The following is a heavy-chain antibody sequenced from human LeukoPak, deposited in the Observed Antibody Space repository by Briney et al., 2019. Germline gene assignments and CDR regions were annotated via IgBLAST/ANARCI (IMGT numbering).Heavy chain of an antibody. CDR1: GFTFSSYS. J-gene: IGHJ4*02. V-gene: IGHV3-21*01. CDR2: ISSSSSYI. Sequence: PGGSLRLSCAASGFTFSSYSMNWVRQAPGKGLEWVSSISSSSSYIYYADSVKGRFTISRDNAKNSLYLQMNSLRAEDTAVYYCARDGQYYYGSGPYYFDYWGQGTLVTVSS. CDR3: ARDGQYYYGSGPYYFDY. D-gene: IGHD3-10*01.